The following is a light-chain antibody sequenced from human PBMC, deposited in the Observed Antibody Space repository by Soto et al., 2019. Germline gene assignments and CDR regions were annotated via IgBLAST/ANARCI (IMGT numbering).Light chain of an antibody. CDR3: QQYARSLT. Sequence: EIVLTQSPGTLSLSPGERATLSCRPSQKIGSMYLGWYQQKPGQVPRLLIYDVSTRAAGIPDRFSGSGSGTDFTLTISRLEPEDCAVYYCQQYARSLTFAGGTNV. J-gene: IGKJ4*01. CDR1: QKIGSMY. CDR2: DVS. V-gene: IGKV3-20*01.